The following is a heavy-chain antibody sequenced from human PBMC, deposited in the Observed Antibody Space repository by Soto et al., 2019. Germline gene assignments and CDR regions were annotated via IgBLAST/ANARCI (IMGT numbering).Heavy chain of an antibody. CDR1: GFTLSSAW. J-gene: IGHJ4*02. CDR2: IKEDGSER. Sequence: EVQLVESGGGLVQPGGSLRLSCAASGFTLSSAWMTWVRQAPGKGLEWVANIKEDGSERYYVHSVEGRFTVSRDNAKNSLYLQMDSLRAEDTAIYYCVRSYDFWGQGTQVTGSS. CDR3: VRSYDF. V-gene: IGHV3-7*05.